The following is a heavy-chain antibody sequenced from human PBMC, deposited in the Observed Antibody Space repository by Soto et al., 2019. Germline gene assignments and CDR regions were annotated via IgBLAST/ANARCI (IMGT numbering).Heavy chain of an antibody. D-gene: IGHD3-10*01. J-gene: IGHJ4*02. CDR2: ISWNSGSI. CDR1: GFTFDDYA. V-gene: IGHV3-9*01. CDR3: AKENYYGSGSGQFDY. Sequence: EVQLVESGGGLVQPGRSLRRSCAASGFTFDDYAMHWVRQAPGKGLEWVSGISWNSGSIGYADSVKGRFTISRDNAKNSLYLQMNSLRAEDTALYYCAKENYYGSGSGQFDYWGQGTLVTVSS.